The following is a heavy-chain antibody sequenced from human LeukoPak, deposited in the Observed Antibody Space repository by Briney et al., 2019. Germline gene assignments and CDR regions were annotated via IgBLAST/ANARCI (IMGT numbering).Heavy chain of an antibody. CDR1: GFTFSSCA. Sequence: GGSLRLSCAASGFTFSSCAMSWVRQAPGKGLEWVSAIGGDGGRTYYADSVKGRSTISRDNSKDTVFLQMNSLRAEDTAVYYCAKASRQGAVASPLDYWGQGTLVTVSS. V-gene: IGHV3-23*01. CDR2: IGGDGGRT. J-gene: IGHJ4*02. CDR3: AKASRQGAVASPLDY. D-gene: IGHD6-19*01.